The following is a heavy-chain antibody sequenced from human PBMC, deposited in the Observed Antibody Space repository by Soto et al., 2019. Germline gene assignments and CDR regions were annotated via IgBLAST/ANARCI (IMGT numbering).Heavy chain of an antibody. Sequence: ASVKVSCKASGYTFTSYGISWVRQAPGQGLEWMGWISAYNGNTNYAQKLQGRVTMTTDTSTSTAYMELRSLRSDDTAVYYCARGIGYDFWSGSCYYTDVWGKGTTVTVSS. CDR2: ISAYNGNT. V-gene: IGHV1-18*01. CDR3: ARGIGYDFWSGSCYYTDV. J-gene: IGHJ6*03. D-gene: IGHD3-3*01. CDR1: GYTFTSYG.